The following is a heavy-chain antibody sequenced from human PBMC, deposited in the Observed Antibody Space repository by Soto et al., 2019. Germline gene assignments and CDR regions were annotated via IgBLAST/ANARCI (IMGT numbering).Heavy chain of an antibody. D-gene: IGHD2-2*01. CDR1: GGSISSSSYY. CDR3: AHTTYCSSTSCYYFLPLDY. CDR2: IYYSGST. V-gene: IGHV4-39*01. Sequence: QLQLQESGPGLVKPSETLSLTCTVSGGSISSSSYYWGWIRQPPGKVLEWIGSIYYSGSTYYNPSLKSQVTISVDTSKNQCSLNLSSVTAADTAVYYCAHTTYCSSTSCYYFLPLDYWGQGTLVTVSS. J-gene: IGHJ4*02.